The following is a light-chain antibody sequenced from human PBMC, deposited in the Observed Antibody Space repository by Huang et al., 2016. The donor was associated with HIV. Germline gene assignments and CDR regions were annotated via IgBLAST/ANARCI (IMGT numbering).Light chain of an antibody. CDR1: QSIGTS. CDR3: LRSRSLPVT. CDR2: YAS. V-gene: IGKV6D-21*02. Sequence: EIVLTQSPDFQSVAPKEKVTITCRASQSIGTSLHWYQQKPDQSPNLLIRYASESMSGVPSRFSGGGSGTVFTLTINSLEAEDAAAYFCLRSRSLPVTFGGGTKVEIK. J-gene: IGKJ4*01.